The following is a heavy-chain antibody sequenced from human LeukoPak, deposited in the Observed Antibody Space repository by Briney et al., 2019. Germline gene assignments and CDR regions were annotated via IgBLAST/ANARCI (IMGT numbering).Heavy chain of an antibody. CDR3: ARGGSGSYCFDY. D-gene: IGHD3-10*01. V-gene: IGHV3-21*01. CDR1: GFTFSSYS. Sequence: GGSLRLSCAASGFTFSSYSMNWVRQAPGKGLEWVSSISSSSSYIYYADSVKGRFTISRDNAKNSLYLQMNSLRAEDTAVYYCARGGSGSYCFDYWGQGTLDTVSS. J-gene: IGHJ4*02. CDR2: ISSSSSYI.